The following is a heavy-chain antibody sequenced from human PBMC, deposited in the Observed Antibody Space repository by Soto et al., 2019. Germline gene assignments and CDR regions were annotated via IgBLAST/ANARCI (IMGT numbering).Heavy chain of an antibody. CDR3: VGSSAWIFDY. Sequence: GGSLRLSCAASGFSFNTYWMNWVRQAPGKGLEWVANIKQEGGENYYADSVQGRFTISRDDAKNLVYLQMNSLRAEDTAVYYCVGSSAWIFDYGGRGSLVTGSS. CDR1: GFSFNTYW. V-gene: IGHV3-7*03. J-gene: IGHJ4*02. D-gene: IGHD3-22*01. CDR2: IKQEGGEN.